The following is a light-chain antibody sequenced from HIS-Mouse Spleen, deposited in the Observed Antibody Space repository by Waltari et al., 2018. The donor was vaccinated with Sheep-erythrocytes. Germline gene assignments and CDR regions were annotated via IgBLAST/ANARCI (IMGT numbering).Light chain of an antibody. CDR3: QQYNSYSPLT. Sequence: EIVLTQSPATLSLSPGERATLSCRASQSVSSYLAWYHQKPGQAPRLLIYDASNRATGIPARFSGSGSGTEFTLTISSLQPDDFATYYCQQYNSYSPLTFGGGTKVEIK. CDR1: QSVSSY. V-gene: IGKV3-11*01. CDR2: DAS. J-gene: IGKJ4*01.